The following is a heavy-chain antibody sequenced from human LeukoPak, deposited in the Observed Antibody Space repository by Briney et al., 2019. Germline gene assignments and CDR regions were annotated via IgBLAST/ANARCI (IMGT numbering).Heavy chain of an antibody. CDR3: ARGIVVVVAATLSYYYMDV. Sequence: SVTVSCKASGGTFSSYAINWVRQAPGQGLEWMGGIIPIFGTANYAQKFRGRVTITADESTSTAYMELSSLRSEDTAVYYCARGIVVVVAATLSYYYMDVWGKGTTVTISS. J-gene: IGHJ6*03. CDR1: GGTFSSYA. V-gene: IGHV1-69*13. CDR2: IIPIFGTA. D-gene: IGHD2-15*01.